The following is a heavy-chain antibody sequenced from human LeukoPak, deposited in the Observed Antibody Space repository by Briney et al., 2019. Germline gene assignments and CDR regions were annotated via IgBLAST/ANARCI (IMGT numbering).Heavy chain of an antibody. CDR1: GFTFSSYS. Sequence: GGSLRLSCAASGFTFSSYSMNWVRQAPGKGLEWVSSISSSSSYIYYADSVKGRFIISRHNAKHSLYRQMNSLRAEDTAVYYCARNSGARYFDSFDYWGQGTLVTVSS. J-gene: IGHJ4*02. CDR3: ARNSGARYFDSFDY. CDR2: ISSSSSYI. V-gene: IGHV3-21*01. D-gene: IGHD3-9*01.